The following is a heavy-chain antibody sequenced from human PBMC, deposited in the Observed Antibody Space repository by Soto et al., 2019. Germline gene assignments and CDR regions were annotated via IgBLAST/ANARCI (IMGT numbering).Heavy chain of an antibody. Sequence: EVQLVESGGGLIQPGESLRLSCAASGFTVSISYMSWVRQAPGKGLEWVSTIYRDGSTYYADSVEGRFTISRDNSKNTLYLQMNSLRAEDTATYYCARGKGIGWYESSDYWAREPWSPSPQ. CDR2: IYRDGST. V-gene: IGHV3-53*01. CDR3: ARGKGIGWYESSDY. D-gene: IGHD6-19*01. CDR1: GFTVSISY. J-gene: IGHJ4*02.